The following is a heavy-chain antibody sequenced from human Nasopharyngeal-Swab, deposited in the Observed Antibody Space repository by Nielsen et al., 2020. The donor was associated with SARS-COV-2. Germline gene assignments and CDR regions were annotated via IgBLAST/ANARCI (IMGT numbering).Heavy chain of an antibody. CDR2: IYYST. V-gene: IGHV4-61*01. J-gene: IGHJ4*02. CDR3: AQRGTMIGGYFDY. CDR1: GGSVSSGSYY. D-gene: IGHD3-22*01. Sequence: SETLSLTCTVSGGSVSSGSYYWSWIRQPPGKGLEWIGYIYYSTDYNPSLKSRVTISVDTSKNQFSLKLSSVTAADTAVYYCAQRGTMIGGYFDYWGQGTLVTVSS.